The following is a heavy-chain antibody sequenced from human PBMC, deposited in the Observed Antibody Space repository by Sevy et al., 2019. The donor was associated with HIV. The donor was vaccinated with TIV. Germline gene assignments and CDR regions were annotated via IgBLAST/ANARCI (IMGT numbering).Heavy chain of an antibody. D-gene: IGHD5-12*01. V-gene: IGHV3-23*01. CDR1: GFTFSSYA. Sequence: GGSLRLSCAASGFTFSSYAMSWVRQAPGKGLEWVSAISGSGGSTYYADSVKGRFTIARDNSKNTLYLQMNSLRAEDTAVYYCAKDRTSTRDYFDYWGQGTLVTVSS. CDR2: ISGSGGST. CDR3: AKDRTSTRDYFDY. J-gene: IGHJ4*02.